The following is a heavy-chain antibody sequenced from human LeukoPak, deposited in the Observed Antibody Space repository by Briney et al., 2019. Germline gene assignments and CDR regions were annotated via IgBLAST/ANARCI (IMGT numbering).Heavy chain of an antibody. D-gene: IGHD2-2*01. CDR1: GYTFTSYG. J-gene: IGHJ6*02. CDR3: ASQVPAANYYYYGMDV. CDR2: ISAYNGNT. Sequence: ASVKVSCKASGYTFTSYGISWVRQAPGQGLEWMGWISAYNGNTNYAQKLQGRVTMTTDTSTSTAYMELRSLRSDDTAVYYCASQVPAANYYYYGMDVWGQGTTVTASS. V-gene: IGHV1-18*01.